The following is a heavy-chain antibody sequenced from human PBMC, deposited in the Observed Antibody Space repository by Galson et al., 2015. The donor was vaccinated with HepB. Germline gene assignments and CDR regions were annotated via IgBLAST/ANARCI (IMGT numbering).Heavy chain of an antibody. CDR2: IWYDESNK. CDR1: GFTFSTFG. J-gene: IGHJ4*02. D-gene: IGHD2-21*02. CDR3: ARDRVPTAVKSEGLDY. Sequence: SLRLSCAASGFTFSTFGMHWVRQAPGKGLEWVAFIWYDESNKSYGDSVKGRFTISRDTSRNTLYLQMNSLRVEDTGVYYCARDRVPTAVKSEGLDYWGQGTLVTVSS. V-gene: IGHV3-33*01.